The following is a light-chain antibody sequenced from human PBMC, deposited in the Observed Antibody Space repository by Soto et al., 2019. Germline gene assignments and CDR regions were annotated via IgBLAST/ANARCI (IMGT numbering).Light chain of an antibody. CDR2: DTS. CDR3: LLSYSGARV. J-gene: IGLJ3*02. V-gene: IGLV7-46*01. CDR1: TGAVTSGLY. Sequence: QAVVTQEPSLTVSPGGTVTLTFGSSTGAVTSGLYPYWFQQKPGQAPRTLIYDTSNKYSWTPARFSGSLLGGKAALTLSGAQPEDEADYYCLLSYSGARVFVGGTKLTVL.